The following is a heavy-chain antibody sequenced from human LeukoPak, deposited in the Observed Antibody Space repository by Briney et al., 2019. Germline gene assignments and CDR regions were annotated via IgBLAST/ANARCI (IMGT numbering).Heavy chain of an antibody. CDR1: GGSFSGYY. CDR3: ARGRRDRGSSSLLLKYYYYYYMDV. D-gene: IGHD6-6*01. J-gene: IGHJ6*03. Sequence: PLETLSLTCAVYGGSFSGYYWSWIRQPPGKGLEWIGEINHSGSTNYNPSLKSRVTISVDTSKNQFSLKLSSVTAADTAVYYCARGRRDRGSSSLLLKYYYYYYMDVWGKGTTVTVSS. V-gene: IGHV4-34*01. CDR2: INHSGST.